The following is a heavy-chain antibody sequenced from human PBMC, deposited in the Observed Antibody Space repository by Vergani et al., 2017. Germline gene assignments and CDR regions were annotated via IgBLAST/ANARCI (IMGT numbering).Heavy chain of an antibody. Sequence: QVQLQQWGGGLLKPSETLSLTCVVNGGSFTSYHWTWIRQSPGEGLEWVGDIDHTGRPDYNPSLKSRLTMSVDKPRNQFSLTLNSVTATDTAIYFCARVNTETNGHLYYYYYMEVWGQGTAVTVS. V-gene: IGHV4-34*01. J-gene: IGHJ6*03. CDR2: IDHTGRP. CDR3: ARVNTETNGHLYYYYYMEV. CDR1: GGSFTSYH. D-gene: IGHD4-11*01.